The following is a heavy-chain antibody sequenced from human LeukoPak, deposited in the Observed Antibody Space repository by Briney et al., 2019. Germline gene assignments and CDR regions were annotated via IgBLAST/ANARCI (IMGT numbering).Heavy chain of an antibody. Sequence: GGSLRLSCAESGFTFTRHWMHWVRQAPGKGLVWVSHISDDGKKANYADSVKGRFTISRDAAKNTLHLQMDSLRVEDTAVYYCAASFRVTETTYYYRGQGTMVTVSS. CDR2: ISDDGKKA. CDR3: AASFRVTETTYYY. CDR1: GFTFTRHW. V-gene: IGHV3-74*01. D-gene: IGHD1-20*01. J-gene: IGHJ4*02.